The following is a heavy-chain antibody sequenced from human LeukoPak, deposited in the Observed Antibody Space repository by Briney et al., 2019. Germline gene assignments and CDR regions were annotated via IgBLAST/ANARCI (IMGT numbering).Heavy chain of an antibody. V-gene: IGHV3-21*01. CDR1: GFTFSSYS. Sequence: GGSLRLSCAASGFTFSSYSMNWVRQAPGKGLEWVSSISSSNSYIYYADSVKGRFTISRDNAKNSLYLQMNSLRAEDTAVYYCARECSSTSCYNWGQGTLVTVSS. D-gene: IGHD2-2*01. J-gene: IGHJ4*02. CDR2: ISSSNSYI. CDR3: ARECSSTSCYN.